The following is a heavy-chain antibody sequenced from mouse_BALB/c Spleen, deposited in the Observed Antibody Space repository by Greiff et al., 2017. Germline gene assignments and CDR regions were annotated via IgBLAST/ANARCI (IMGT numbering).Heavy chain of an antibody. CDR2: IWAGGST. D-gene: IGHD2-10*01. CDR1: GFSLTSYG. CDR3: ARETYYGNYDYFDY. Sequence: VKLMESGPGLVAPSQSLSITCTVSGFSLTSYGVHWVRQPPGKGLEWLGVIWAGGSTNYNSALMSRLSISKDNSKSQVFLKMNSLQTDDTAMYYCARETYYGNYDYFDYWGQGTTLTVSS. J-gene: IGHJ2*01. V-gene: IGHV2-9*02.